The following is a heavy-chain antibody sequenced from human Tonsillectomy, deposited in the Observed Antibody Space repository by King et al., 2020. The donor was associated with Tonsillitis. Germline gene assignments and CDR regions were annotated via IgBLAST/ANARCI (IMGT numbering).Heavy chain of an antibody. J-gene: IGHJ3*02. CDR1: GFTFSSYA. D-gene: IGHD1-26*01. CDR2: ISYDGSNK. CDR3: ARTMGATTLGAFDI. V-gene: IGHV3-30-3*01. Sequence: VQLVESGGGVVQPGRSLRLSCAASGFTFSSYAMHGVRQAPGKGLEWVAVISYDGSNKYYADSVKGRFTISRDNSKNTLYLQMNSLRAEDTAVYYCARTMGATTLGAFDIWGQGTMVTVSS.